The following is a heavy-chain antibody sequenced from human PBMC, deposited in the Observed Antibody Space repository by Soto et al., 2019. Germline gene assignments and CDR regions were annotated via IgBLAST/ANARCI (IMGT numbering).Heavy chain of an antibody. Sequence: QVQLQQWGAGLVKPSETLSLTCAAYGESFSDYSWSWIRQPPGKGLEWIGEINHSGSTNYNPSLKSRATISLDTSKRQFSLNLTSVTAADTAVYYCARVRYQLLFKPWGQGTLVTVSS. CDR3: ARVRYQLLFKP. CDR1: GESFSDYS. J-gene: IGHJ4*02. V-gene: IGHV4-34*01. CDR2: INHSGST. D-gene: IGHD2-2*01.